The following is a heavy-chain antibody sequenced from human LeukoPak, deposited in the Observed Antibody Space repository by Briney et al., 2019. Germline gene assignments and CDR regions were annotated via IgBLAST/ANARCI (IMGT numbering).Heavy chain of an antibody. CDR2: MNPNSGNT. D-gene: IGHD2-8*01. V-gene: IGHV1-8*01. J-gene: IGHJ3*02. Sequence: VASVKVSCKASGYTFTSYDINWVRQASGQGLEWMGWMNPNSGNTGYAQKFQGRVTMTRNTSISTAYMELSSLRFEDTAVYYCARDVNGRGDDSFDIWGQGAMVTVSS. CDR1: GYTFTSYD. CDR3: ARDVNGRGDDSFDI.